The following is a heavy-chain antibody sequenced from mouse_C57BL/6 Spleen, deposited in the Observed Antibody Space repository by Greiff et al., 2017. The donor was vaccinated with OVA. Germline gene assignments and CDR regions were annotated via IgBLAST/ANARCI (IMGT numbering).Heavy chain of an antibody. Sequence: VKLMESGPELVKPGASVKISCKASGYSFTSYYIHWVKQRPGQGLEWIGWIYPGSGNTKYNEKFKGKATLTADTSSSTAYMQLSSLTSEDSAVYYCARGYYGNYLYAMDYWGQGTSVTVSS. CDR1: GYSFTSYY. D-gene: IGHD2-1*01. CDR2: IYPGSGNT. V-gene: IGHV1-66*01. J-gene: IGHJ4*01. CDR3: ARGYYGNYLYAMDY.